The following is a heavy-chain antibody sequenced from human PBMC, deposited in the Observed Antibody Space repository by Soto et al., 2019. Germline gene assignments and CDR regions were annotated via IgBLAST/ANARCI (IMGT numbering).Heavy chain of an antibody. J-gene: IGHJ4*02. CDR2: IKTKTQGETT. Sequence: EVQLVESGGGLVKPGGSLRLSCAASGFSISSAWRNWVRQAPGKGLECVGRIKTKTQGETTDYPAPVKGRFTISRDDSKNTLYLQMNSLKMKDTAVYYCTTGSVEGYWGQGTLVPVSS. V-gene: IGHV3-15*07. CDR3: TTGSVEGY. CDR1: GFSISSAW. D-gene: IGHD3-3*01.